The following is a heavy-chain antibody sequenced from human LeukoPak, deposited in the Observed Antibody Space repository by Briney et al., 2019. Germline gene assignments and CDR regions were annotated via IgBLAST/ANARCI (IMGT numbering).Heavy chain of an antibody. D-gene: IGHD3-10*01. CDR1: GFTFINYG. CDR2: IWYDGSNK. Sequence: GRSLRLSCAASGFTFINYGMHWVRQAPGKGLEWVAMIWYDGSNKHYADSVKGRFTISRDNSKYTLSLQMNSLRDEDTAVYYCARDHYYGSGSYRFDYWGQGTLVTVSS. V-gene: IGHV3-33*01. CDR3: ARDHYYGSGSYRFDY. J-gene: IGHJ4*02.